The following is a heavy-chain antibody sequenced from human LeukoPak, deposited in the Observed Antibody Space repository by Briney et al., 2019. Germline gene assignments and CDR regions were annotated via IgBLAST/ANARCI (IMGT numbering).Heavy chain of an antibody. CDR3: ARDFRSSGWYPDY. CDR1: GGSISSYL. D-gene: IGHD6-19*01. V-gene: IGHV4-4*07. CDR2: IYTSGST. J-gene: IGHJ4*02. Sequence: SETLSLTCTVSGGSISSYLWSWIRQPAGRGLEWIGRIYTSGSTNYNPSLKSRVTMSVDTSKNQFSLKLSSVTAADTAVYYCARDFRSSGWYPDYWGQGTLVTVSS.